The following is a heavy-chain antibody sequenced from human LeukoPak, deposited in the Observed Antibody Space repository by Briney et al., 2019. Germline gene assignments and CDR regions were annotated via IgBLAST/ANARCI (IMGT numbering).Heavy chain of an antibody. CDR3: ARESGSSWGYNWFDP. J-gene: IGHJ5*02. CDR2: IYHSGST. Sequence: SETLFLTCTVSGYSISSGYYWGWIRQPPGKGLEGIGSIYHSGSTYYNPSLKSRVTISVDTSKNQFSLKLSSVTAADTAVYYCARESGSSWGYNWFDPWGQGTLVTVSS. V-gene: IGHV4-38-2*02. D-gene: IGHD6-13*01. CDR1: GYSISSGYY.